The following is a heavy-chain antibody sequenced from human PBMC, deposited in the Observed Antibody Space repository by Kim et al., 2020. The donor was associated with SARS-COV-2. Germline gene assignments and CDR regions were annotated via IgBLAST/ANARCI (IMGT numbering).Heavy chain of an antibody. Sequence: SETLSLTCTVSGGSISSGGYYWSWIRQHPGKGLEWIGYIYYSGSTYYNPSLKSRVTISVDTSKNQFSLKLSSVTAADTAVYYCARVWGGVATIFDYWGQGTLVTVSS. J-gene: IGHJ4*02. CDR1: GGSISSGGYY. D-gene: IGHD5-12*01. V-gene: IGHV4-31*03. CDR2: IYYSGST. CDR3: ARVWGGVATIFDY.